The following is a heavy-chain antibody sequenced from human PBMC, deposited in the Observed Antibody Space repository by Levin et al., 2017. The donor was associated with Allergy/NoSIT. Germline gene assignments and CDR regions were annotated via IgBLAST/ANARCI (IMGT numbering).Heavy chain of an antibody. J-gene: IGHJ4*02. D-gene: IGHD3-16*02. CDR1: GFTFGDYA. CDR2: IRNKAHGGTT. Sequence: GGSLRFSCTGSGFTFGDYAMSWVRQAPGKGLEWVGFIRNKAHGGTTEYAASVKGRLTISRDDSKSIAYLQMNSLKTEDTAVYFCARGGPPNYDYNWGSYRDGYFDYWGQGTLVTVSS. V-gene: IGHV3-49*04. CDR3: ARGGPPNYDYNWGSYRDGYFDY.